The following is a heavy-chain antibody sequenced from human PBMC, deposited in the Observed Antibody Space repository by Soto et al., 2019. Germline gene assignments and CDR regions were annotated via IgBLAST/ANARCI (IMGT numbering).Heavy chain of an antibody. V-gene: IGHV4-59*01. J-gene: IGHJ4*02. D-gene: IGHD3-22*01. CDR1: GGSTSSYY. Sequence: SETLSLTCTVSGGSTSSYYWSWIRQPPGKGLEWIGYIYYSGSTNYNPSLKSRVTISVDTSKNQFSLKLSSVTAADTAVYYCARSTVWYYDSSGQIYFDYWGQGTLVTVSS. CDR3: ARSTVWYYDSSGQIYFDY. CDR2: IYYSGST.